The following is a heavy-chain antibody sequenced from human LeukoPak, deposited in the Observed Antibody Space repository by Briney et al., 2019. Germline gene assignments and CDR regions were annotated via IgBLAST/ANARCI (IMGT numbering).Heavy chain of an antibody. CDR2: MNPNSGNT. Sequence: ASVKVSCKASGYTFTSYGISWVRQAPGQGLEWMGWMNPNSGNTGYAQKFQGRVTMTRNTSISTAYMELSSLRSEDTAVYYCARRIWFGEFLYAFDIWGQGTMVTVSS. D-gene: IGHD3-10*01. V-gene: IGHV1-8*02. CDR3: ARRIWFGEFLYAFDI. CDR1: GYTFTSYG. J-gene: IGHJ3*02.